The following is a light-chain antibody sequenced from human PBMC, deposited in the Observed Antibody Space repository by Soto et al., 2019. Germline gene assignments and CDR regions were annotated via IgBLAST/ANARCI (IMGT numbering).Light chain of an antibody. CDR1: SSDVGGYNY. CDR3: CSYTTSNTRQIV. Sequence: QSALTQPASVSGSPGQSITISCTGTSSDVGGYNYVSWYQQHPGKAPKFMIYDVSSRPSGVSNRFSGSKSGNTASLTISGLQADDEADYYCCSYTTSNTRQIVFGTGTKLTVL. V-gene: IGLV2-14*03. CDR2: DVS. J-gene: IGLJ1*01.